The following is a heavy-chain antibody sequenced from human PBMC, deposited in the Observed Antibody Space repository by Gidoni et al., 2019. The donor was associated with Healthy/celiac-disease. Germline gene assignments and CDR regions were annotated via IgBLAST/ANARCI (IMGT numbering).Heavy chain of an antibody. Sequence: EVQLVESGGGLVQPGGSLRLSCAASGFTVSSNYMSWVRQAPGKGLELVSVIYSGGSTYYADSVKGRFTISRDNSKNTLYLQMNSLRAEDTAVYYCASCGVGDFWSGLPPYYYYGMDVWGQGTTVTVSS. CDR1: GFTVSSNY. CDR2: IYSGGST. D-gene: IGHD3-3*01. J-gene: IGHJ6*02. V-gene: IGHV3-66*01. CDR3: ASCGVGDFWSGLPPYYYYGMDV.